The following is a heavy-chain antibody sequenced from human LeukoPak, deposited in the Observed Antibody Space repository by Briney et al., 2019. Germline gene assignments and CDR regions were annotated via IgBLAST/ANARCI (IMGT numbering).Heavy chain of an antibody. CDR2: ISPSGGST. CDR1: GYTFTSYY. CDR3: ARDPLRYYYYYGMDV. J-gene: IGHJ6*02. Sequence: ASVKVSCKASGYTFTSYYMHWVRQAPGQGLEWMGIISPSGGSTSYAQKFQGRVTMTRDTSTSTVYMELSSLRSEDTAVYYCARDPLRYYYYYGMDVWGQGTTVTVSS. V-gene: IGHV1-46*01.